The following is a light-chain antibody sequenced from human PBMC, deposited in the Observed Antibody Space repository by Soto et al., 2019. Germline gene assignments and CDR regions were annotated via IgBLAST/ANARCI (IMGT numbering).Light chain of an antibody. CDR1: QSVSSSY. Sequence: EIVLTQSPATLSLSPGERATLSCRASQSVSSSYLTWYQQKPGQAPRLLIYGASNRATGIPARFSGSGSGTEFTLTISSLQSEDFAVYYCQQYHSWPPRTFGQGTKVDIK. CDR3: QQYHSWPPRT. J-gene: IGKJ1*01. CDR2: GAS. V-gene: IGKV3D-7*01.